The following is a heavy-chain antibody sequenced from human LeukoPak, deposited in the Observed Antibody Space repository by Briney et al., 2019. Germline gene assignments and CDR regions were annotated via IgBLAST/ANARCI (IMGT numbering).Heavy chain of an antibody. CDR1: GSTFSSYA. CDR2: IKQDGSEK. J-gene: IGHJ4*02. CDR3: ARDWATVY. Sequence: PGGSLRLSCAASGSTFSSYAMHWVRQAPGKGLEWVANIKQDGSEKYYVDSVKGRFTISRDNAKNSLYLQMNSLRAEDTALYYCARDWATVYWGQGTLVTVSS. D-gene: IGHD4-17*01. V-gene: IGHV3-7*03.